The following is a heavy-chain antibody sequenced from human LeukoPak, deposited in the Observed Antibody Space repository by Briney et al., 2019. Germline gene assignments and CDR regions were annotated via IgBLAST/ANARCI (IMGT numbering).Heavy chain of an antibody. Sequence: SETLSLTCTVSGGSITNYYWNWIRQPPGKGLEWIGYVFYSGSTNYNPSLKSRVTISVDTSKNQFSLKLSSVTAADTAVYYCARDAVTYDAFDIWSQGTMVTVSS. CDR2: VFYSGST. D-gene: IGHD2-21*02. CDR3: ARDAVTYDAFDI. V-gene: IGHV4-59*01. J-gene: IGHJ3*02. CDR1: GGSITNYY.